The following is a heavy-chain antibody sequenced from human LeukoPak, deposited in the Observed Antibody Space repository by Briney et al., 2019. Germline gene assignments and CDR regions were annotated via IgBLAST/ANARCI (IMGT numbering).Heavy chain of an antibody. J-gene: IGHJ4*02. D-gene: IGHD3-22*01. V-gene: IGHV4-59*08. CDR3: ARVTNYYDSSGYYSTKYYFDY. Sequence: SETLSLTCTVSGGSISSYYWSWIRQPPGKGLEWIGYIYYSGSTNYNPSLKSRVTISVDTSKNQFSLKLSSVTAADTAVYYCARVTNYYDSSGYYSTKYYFDYWGQGTLVTVSS. CDR1: GGSISSYY. CDR2: IYYSGST.